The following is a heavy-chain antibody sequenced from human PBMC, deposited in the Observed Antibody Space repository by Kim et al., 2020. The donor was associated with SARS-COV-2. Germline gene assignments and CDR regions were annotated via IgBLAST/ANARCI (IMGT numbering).Heavy chain of an antibody. CDR1: GGSISSSSYY. CDR3: ARHGMVRGVIILYFDY. D-gene: IGHD3-10*01. Sequence: SETLSLTCTVSGGSISSSSYYWGWIRQPPGKGLEWIGSIYYSGSTYYNPSLKSRVTISVDTSKNQFSLKLSSVTAADTAVYYCARHGMVRGVIILYFDYWGQGTLVTVSS. CDR2: IYYSGST. V-gene: IGHV4-39*01. J-gene: IGHJ4*02.